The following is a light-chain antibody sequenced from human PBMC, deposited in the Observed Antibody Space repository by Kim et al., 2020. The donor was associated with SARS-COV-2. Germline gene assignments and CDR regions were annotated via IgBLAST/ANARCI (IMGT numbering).Light chain of an antibody. CDR2: DVS. J-gene: IGLJ6*01. Sequence: QSVLTQPAPLSGSRGQSITISCTGSSTDVGAYDYVSWYQQFPGKAPKVIIYDVSKRPAGVPDRFIGFKSGNTAFLTISGLHVEDEAVYHCSSYTSKNTWLFGGGTKVTVL. V-gene: IGLV2-14*03. CDR1: STDVGAYDY. CDR3: SSYTSKNTWL.